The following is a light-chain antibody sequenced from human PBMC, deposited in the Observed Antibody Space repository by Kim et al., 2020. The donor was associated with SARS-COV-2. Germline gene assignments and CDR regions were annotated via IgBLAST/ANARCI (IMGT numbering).Light chain of an antibody. Sequence: DVVMTQSPLSLPVTLGQPASISCRSSQSLVFSDGNTYLNWFHQRPGQSPRRLISRVSNRDSGVPDRFSGSASGTDFTLQISRVEAKEVGVYYCMQCTHLPWTFGQGTKVDIK. J-gene: IGKJ1*01. V-gene: IGKV2-30*01. CDR2: RVS. CDR1: QSLVFSDGNTY. CDR3: MQCTHLPWT.